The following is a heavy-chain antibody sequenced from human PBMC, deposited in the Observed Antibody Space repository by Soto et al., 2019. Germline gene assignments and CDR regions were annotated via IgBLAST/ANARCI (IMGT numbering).Heavy chain of an antibody. Sequence: EIQLLESGGVLVQPVGSLRLPCAASGFTFSNYAMTCVRQAPGKGLEWVAGISGSGDTYYSDSVKGRFTISRANSKNTVYLQMTILRAEDAAIYLCAKGRGFGVASATHDSWGQGTLVTVSS. D-gene: IGHD3-10*01. CDR2: ISGSGDT. V-gene: IGHV3-23*01. CDR1: GFTFSNYA. CDR3: AKGRGFGVASATHDS. J-gene: IGHJ4*02.